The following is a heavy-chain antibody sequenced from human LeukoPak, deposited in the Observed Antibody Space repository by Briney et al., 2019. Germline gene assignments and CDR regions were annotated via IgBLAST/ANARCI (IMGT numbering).Heavy chain of an antibody. D-gene: IGHD5-18*01. J-gene: IGHJ4*02. V-gene: IGHV3-23*01. CDR1: GFTFSIYG. Sequence: PGGSLRLSCAASGFTFSIYGMNWVRQAPGKGLEWVSAISGRGTTTHYVDAVKGRFTISRDNSKNTLYLQLNSLRAEDTAIYYCAKAREGGYSYGTEIDFWGQGTLVTVSS. CDR2: ISGRGTTT. CDR3: AKAREGGYSYGTEIDF.